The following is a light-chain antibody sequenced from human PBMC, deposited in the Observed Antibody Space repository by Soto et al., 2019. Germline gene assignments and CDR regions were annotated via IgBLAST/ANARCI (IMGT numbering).Light chain of an antibody. J-gene: IGKJ5*01. CDR2: GAS. V-gene: IGKV3-20*01. CDR3: QQYGSSHFT. Sequence: EIVLTQSPGTLSLSPGERATLSCRASQSVSSDYLAWYQQKPGQAPRLLIYGASSRATGIPDRFSGSGSGTDFTLTISRLEAADFAVYYCQQYGSSHFTFGQGTRREIK. CDR1: QSVSSDY.